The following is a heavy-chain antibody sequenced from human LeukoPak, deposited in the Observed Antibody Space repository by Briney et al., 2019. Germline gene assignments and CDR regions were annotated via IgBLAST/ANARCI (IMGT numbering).Heavy chain of an antibody. CDR3: ARAQPPLLLWFGEVSSSPHNWFDP. CDR2: IYYSGST. D-gene: IGHD3-10*01. V-gene: IGHV4-30-4*02. Sequence: KPSETLSLTCTVSGGSISSGDYYWSWIRQPPGKGLEWIGYIYYSGSTYYNPSLKSRVTMSVDTSKNQFSLKLSSVTAADTAVYYCARAQPPLLLWFGEVSSSPHNWFDPWGQGTLVTVSS. CDR1: GGSISSGDYY. J-gene: IGHJ5*02.